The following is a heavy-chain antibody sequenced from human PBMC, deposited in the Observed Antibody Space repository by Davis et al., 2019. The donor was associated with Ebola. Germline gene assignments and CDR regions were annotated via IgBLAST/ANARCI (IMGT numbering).Heavy chain of an antibody. Sequence: GESLKISCAASGFTVSSNYMSWVRQAPGKGLEWVSLISWDGSSTYYADSVKGRFTISRSNSKNSLYLQMNSLRSEDAAFYYCAKEISVFGVVGAVDHWGQGTLVTVSS. D-gene: IGHD3-10*02. J-gene: IGHJ4*02. CDR1: GFTVSSNY. V-gene: IGHV3-43*01. CDR3: AKEISVFGVVGAVDH. CDR2: ISWDGSST.